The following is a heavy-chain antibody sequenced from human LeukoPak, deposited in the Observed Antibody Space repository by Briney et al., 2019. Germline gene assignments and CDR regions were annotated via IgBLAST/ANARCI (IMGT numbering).Heavy chain of an antibody. CDR3: AKGLAWSSNAYPVDGGY. V-gene: IGHV3-23*01. D-gene: IGHD2-2*01. CDR1: GFTFSNYA. J-gene: IGHJ4*02. Sequence: GGSLRLSCAASGFTFSNYAMTWVRQAPGKGLEWVSSIRPSGGNTYYAGSVQGRFTVSRDDSTNTLYLQMGSLRVEDTAMYYCAKGLAWSSNAYPVDGGYWGQGTLVTVSS. CDR2: IRPSGGNT.